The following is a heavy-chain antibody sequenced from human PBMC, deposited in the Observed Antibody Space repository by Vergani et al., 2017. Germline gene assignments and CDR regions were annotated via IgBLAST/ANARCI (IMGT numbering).Heavy chain of an antibody. Sequence: EVQLVESGGGVVRPGGSLRLSCAASGFTFDDYGMSWVRQAPGKGLEWVSGINWNGGSTGYADSVKGRFTISRDNAKNSLFLQMNSLRAEDTAVYYCARDRRSTFLEWLTGNFDYWGQGTLVTVSS. CDR3: ARDRRSTFLEWLTGNFDY. CDR2: INWNGGST. D-gene: IGHD3-3*02. V-gene: IGHV3-20*04. CDR1: GFTFDDYG. J-gene: IGHJ4*02.